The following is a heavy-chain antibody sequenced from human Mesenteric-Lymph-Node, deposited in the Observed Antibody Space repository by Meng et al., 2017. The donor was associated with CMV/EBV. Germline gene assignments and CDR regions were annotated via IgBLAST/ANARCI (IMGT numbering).Heavy chain of an antibody. J-gene: IGHJ4*02. Sequence: GESLKISCAASGFTFSSYSMNWVRQAPGKGLEWVSSISSSSSYIYYADSVKGRFTISRDNAKNSLYLQMNSLRAEDTAVYYCARDSEDYFDYWGQGTLVTVSS. CDR1: GFTFSSYS. D-gene: IGHD1-26*01. V-gene: IGHV3-21*01. CDR2: ISSSSSYI. CDR3: ARDSEDYFDY.